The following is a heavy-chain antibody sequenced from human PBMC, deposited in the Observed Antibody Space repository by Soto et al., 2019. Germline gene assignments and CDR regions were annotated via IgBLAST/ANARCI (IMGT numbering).Heavy chain of an antibody. J-gene: IGHJ6*02. V-gene: IGHV4-31*03. CDR2: IYYSGST. CDR1: GGSISSGGYY. CDR3: ARVRTVTPYYYYYGMDV. Sequence: QVQLQESGPGLVKPSQTLSLTCTVSGGSISSGGYYWSWIRQHPGKGLEWIGYIYYSGSTYYNPSLKSRVTISVDTSKNQFSLKLSSVTAADTAVYYCARVRTVTPYYYYYGMDVWGQGTTVTVSS. D-gene: IGHD4-17*01.